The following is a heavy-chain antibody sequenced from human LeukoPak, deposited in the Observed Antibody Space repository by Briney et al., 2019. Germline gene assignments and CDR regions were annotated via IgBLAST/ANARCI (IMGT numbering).Heavy chain of an antibody. CDR2: IYNDGRT. J-gene: IGHJ4*02. CDR3: ARDSYHTS. Sequence: GGSLRLSCTASGFAINTRYMNWVRQAPGKGLEWVSIIYNDGRTFYPDSVKDRFTISRDDSKNTIYLQMNSLRGEDTGLYYCARDSYHTSWGRGTQVTVS. CDR1: GFAINTRY. V-gene: IGHV3-66*01. D-gene: IGHD3-3*01.